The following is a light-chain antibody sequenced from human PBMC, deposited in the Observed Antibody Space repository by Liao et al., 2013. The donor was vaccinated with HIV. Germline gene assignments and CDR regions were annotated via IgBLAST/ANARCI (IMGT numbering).Light chain of an antibody. V-gene: IGLV3-1*01. CDR1: KLGDKY. J-gene: IGLJ3*02. CDR2: QDT. Sequence: SSELTQPPSVSVSPGQTASITCSGDKLGDKYVSWIQQRPGQSPVLVVYQDTKRPSGMPERFSGSNSGNTATLTISGTQPMDEADFYCQAWDGTTVVFGGGTKLTVL. CDR3: QAWDGTTVV.